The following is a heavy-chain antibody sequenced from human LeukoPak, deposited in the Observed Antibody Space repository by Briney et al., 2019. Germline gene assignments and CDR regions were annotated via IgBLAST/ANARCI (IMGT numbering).Heavy chain of an antibody. J-gene: IGHJ6*01. CDR1: GDSIRSSSSY. D-gene: IGHD3-10*01. Sequence: SETLSLTCTVSGDSIRSSSSYWGWFRQPPGKGLEWIGSIYYSGSTFYSPSLRSRVTISVDTSKHQFSLTLSPVTATDTAVYYCARQSIATVRGVRSHYGMDVWGEPWTATVSS. V-gene: IGHV4-39*01. CDR2: IYYSGST. CDR3: ARQSIATVRGVRSHYGMDV.